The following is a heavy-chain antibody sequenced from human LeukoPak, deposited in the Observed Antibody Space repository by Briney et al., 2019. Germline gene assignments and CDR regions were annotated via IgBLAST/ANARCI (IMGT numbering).Heavy chain of an antibody. J-gene: IGHJ4*02. CDR3: AKTAGGSLMGELDY. V-gene: IGHV3-23*01. CDR2: ISGSGGST. Sequence: GGSLRLSCVASGFTFSSYAMSWVRQAPGKGLEWVSAISGSGGSTYYADSVKGRFTISRDNSKNTLYLQMNSLRAEDTAVYYCAKTAGGSLMGELDYWGQGTLVTVSS. CDR1: GFTFSSYA. D-gene: IGHD1-26*01.